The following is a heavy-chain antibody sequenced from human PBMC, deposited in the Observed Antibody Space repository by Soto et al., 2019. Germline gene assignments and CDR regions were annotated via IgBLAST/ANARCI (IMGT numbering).Heavy chain of an antibody. V-gene: IGHV3-30*18. D-gene: IGHD6-19*01. J-gene: IGHJ4*02. CDR3: AKGLGSSGWYGTFDY. CDR1: GFTFSSYG. Sequence: QVQLVESGGGVVQPGRSLRLSCAASGFTFSSYGMHWVRQAPGKGLEWVAVISYDGSNKYYADSVKGRFTISRDNSKNTLYLQMNSLRAEDTAVYYCAKGLGSSGWYGTFDYWGQGTLVTVSS. CDR2: ISYDGSNK.